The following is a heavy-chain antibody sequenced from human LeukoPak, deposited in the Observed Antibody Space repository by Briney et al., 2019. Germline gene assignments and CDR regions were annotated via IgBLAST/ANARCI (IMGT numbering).Heavy chain of an antibody. Sequence: GASVTVSCKASGYSFSVSYLHWVRQAPGQKLEWMGWINPNNGVTKYAQKFQDRVTMTRDTAISTAYMELRRLRSDDTAVFYCARLVSGSDYWGQGTLVTVS. CDR2: INPNNGVT. CDR3: ARLVSGSDY. J-gene: IGHJ4*02. CDR1: GYSFSVSY. D-gene: IGHD6-25*01. V-gene: IGHV1-2*02.